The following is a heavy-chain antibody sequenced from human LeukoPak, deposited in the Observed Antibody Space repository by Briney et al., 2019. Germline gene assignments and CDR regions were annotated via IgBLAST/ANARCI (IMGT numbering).Heavy chain of an antibody. Sequence: SKTLSLTCTVSGGSISSGDYYWGWIRQPPGKGLEWIGYIYYSGSTYYNPSLKSRVTISVDTSKNQFSLKLSSVTAADTAVYYCARDPGRGYYIAHDYWGQGTLVTVSS. CDR2: IYYSGST. D-gene: IGHD3-3*01. V-gene: IGHV4-30-4*08. CDR1: GGSISSGDYY. CDR3: ARDPGRGYYIAHDY. J-gene: IGHJ4*02.